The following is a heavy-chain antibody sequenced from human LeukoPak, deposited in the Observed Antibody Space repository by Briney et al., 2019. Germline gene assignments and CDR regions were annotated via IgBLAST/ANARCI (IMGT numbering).Heavy chain of an antibody. CDR1: GYTFTGYY. J-gene: IGHJ5*02. D-gene: IGHD6-19*01. V-gene: IGHV1-2*02. CDR2: INPNSGGT. Sequence: GASVKVSCKASGYTFTGYYMHWVRQAPGQGLEWMGWINPNSGGTNYAQKFQGRVTMTRDTSISTAYMELSRLRSDDTAVYYCARDPYSSGWYNWFDPWGQGTWSPSPQ. CDR3: ARDPYSSGWYNWFDP.